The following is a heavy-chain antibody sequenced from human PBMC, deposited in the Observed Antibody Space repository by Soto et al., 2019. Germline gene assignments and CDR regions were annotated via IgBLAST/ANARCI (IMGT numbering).Heavy chain of an antibody. CDR1: GGSISSYY. J-gene: IGHJ4*02. Sequence: QVQLQESGPGLVKPSETLSLTCTVSGGSISSYYWSWIRQPPGKGLEWIGYIYYSVSTNYNPSLKGRVTISVDTSKNQFSLKLSSVTAADTAVYYCARHATLHGDYDYWGLGTLVTVSS. CDR2: IYYSVST. V-gene: IGHV4-59*08. D-gene: IGHD4-17*01. CDR3: ARHATLHGDYDY.